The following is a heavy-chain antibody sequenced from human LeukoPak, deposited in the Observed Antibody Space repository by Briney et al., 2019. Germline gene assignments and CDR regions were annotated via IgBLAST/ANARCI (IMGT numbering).Heavy chain of an antibody. J-gene: IGHJ6*03. CDR1: GFTFSSYG. CDR2: IRYDGSNK. V-gene: IGHV3-30*02. Sequence: GGPLRLSCAASGFTFSSYGMHWVRQAPGKGLEWVAFIRYDGSNKYYADSVKGRFTISRDNSKNTLYLQMNSLRAEDTAVYYCAKDGVTMVRGVSKDYYYYMDVWGKGTTVTVSS. D-gene: IGHD3-10*01. CDR3: AKDGVTMVRGVSKDYYYYMDV.